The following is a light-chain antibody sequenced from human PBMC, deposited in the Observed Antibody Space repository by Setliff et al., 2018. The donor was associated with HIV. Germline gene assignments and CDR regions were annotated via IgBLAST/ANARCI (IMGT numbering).Light chain of an antibody. CDR2: EIS. CDR1: SSDVGSYNL. V-gene: IGLV2-23*02. CDR3: CSYAGSSSYV. J-gene: IGLJ1*01. Sequence: QSALTQPASVSGSPGQSITISCTGTSSDVGSYNLVSWYQQHPGKVPKLMIYEISERPSGVSNRFSGPKSGNTASLTISGLQAEDEADYYCCSYAGSSSYVFGSGTKVTVL.